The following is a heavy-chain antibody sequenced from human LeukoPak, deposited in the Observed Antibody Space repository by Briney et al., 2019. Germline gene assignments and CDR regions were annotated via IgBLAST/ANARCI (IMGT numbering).Heavy chain of an antibody. CDR3: ARGRGNSSYFDY. J-gene: IGHJ4*02. Sequence: PSQTLSLTCTVSGGSISSGGYYWSWIRQPPGKGLEWIGEINHSGSTNYNPSLKSRVTISVDTSKNQFSLKLSSVTAADTAVYYCARGRGNSSYFDYWGQGTLVTVSS. CDR2: INHSGST. D-gene: IGHD3-16*01. V-gene: IGHV4-30-2*01. CDR1: GGSISSGGYY.